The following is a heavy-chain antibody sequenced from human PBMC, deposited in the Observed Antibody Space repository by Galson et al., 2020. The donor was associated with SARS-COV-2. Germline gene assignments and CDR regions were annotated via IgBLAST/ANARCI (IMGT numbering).Heavy chain of an antibody. V-gene: IGHV4-38-2*02. CDR1: GYSISSGYY. Sequence: SETLSLTCTVSGYSISSGYYWGWIRQPPGKGLEWIGSIYHSGSTYYNPSLKSRVTISVDTSKNQFSLKLSSVTAADTAVYYCARAGFVMVQGSSAWFDPWGQGTLVTVSS. CDR2: IYHSGST. D-gene: IGHD3-10*01. J-gene: IGHJ5*02. CDR3: ARAGFVMVQGSSAWFDP.